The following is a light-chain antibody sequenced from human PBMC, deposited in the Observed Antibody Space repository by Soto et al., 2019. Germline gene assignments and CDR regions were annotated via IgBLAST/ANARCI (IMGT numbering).Light chain of an antibody. CDR2: AAS. V-gene: IGKV1-39*01. Sequence: DIQMTQSPSSLSASVGDRVTITCRASQSISSHLNWYQQKPGKAPKLLIYAASSLQSGVPLKFYGSGSGTDFTLTISSLQPEDFATYFCQQSYSSPYTFGQGTKLEIK. J-gene: IGKJ2*01. CDR1: QSISSH. CDR3: QQSYSSPYT.